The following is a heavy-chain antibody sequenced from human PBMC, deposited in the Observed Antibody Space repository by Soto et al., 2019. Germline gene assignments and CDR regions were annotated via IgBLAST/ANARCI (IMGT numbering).Heavy chain of an antibody. Sequence: ASVKVSCKASGYTFTSYYMHWVRQAPGQGLEWMGRINPSGGSTSYAQKFQGRVTMTRDTSTSTVYMELSSLRSEDTAVYYCARTYYDFWSGYHYNWFDPWGQGTLVTVSS. D-gene: IGHD3-3*01. CDR1: GYTFTSYY. J-gene: IGHJ5*02. V-gene: IGHV1-46*01. CDR2: INPSGGST. CDR3: ARTYYDFWSGYHYNWFDP.